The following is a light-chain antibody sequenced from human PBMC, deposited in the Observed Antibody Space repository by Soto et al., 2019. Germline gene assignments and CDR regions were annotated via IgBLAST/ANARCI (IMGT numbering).Light chain of an antibody. J-gene: IGLJ3*02. V-gene: IGLV2-23*02. CDR1: SRDVGSYNL. Sequence: QSVLTQPASVAGSPGQSITISCTGTSRDVGSYNLVSWYQQHPGKAPKLMIFEVSQRPSGVSNRFSGSKSGDTASLTISGLQPEDEADYYCCSYAGSGLGVFGGGTKLTVL. CDR3: CSYAGSGLGV. CDR2: EVS.